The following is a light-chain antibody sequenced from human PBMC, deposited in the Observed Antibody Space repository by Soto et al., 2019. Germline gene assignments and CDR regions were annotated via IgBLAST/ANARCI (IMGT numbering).Light chain of an antibody. J-gene: IGKJ5*01. CDR1: QSVRGTS. CDR3: QQCGSSST. Sequence: DIVLTQSPGTLSLSPGERATLSCRASQSVRGTSLAWYQQKPGQAPRLLIYDASSRATGIPDRFSGGGSGTDFTLTISRLEPEDFAVYYCQQCGSSSTFGQGTRLEIK. V-gene: IGKV3-20*01. CDR2: DAS.